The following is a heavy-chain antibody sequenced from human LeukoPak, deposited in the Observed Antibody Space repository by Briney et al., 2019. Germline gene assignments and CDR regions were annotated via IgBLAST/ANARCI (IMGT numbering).Heavy chain of an antibody. J-gene: IGHJ3*02. CDR2: FDPEDGET. Sequence: ASVKVSCKVSGYTLTELSMHWVRQAPGKGLEWMGGFDPEDGETIYAQKFQGRVTMTEDTSTGTAYMELSSLRSEDTAVYYCATDPHPPLTGYYRYAFDIWGQGTMVTVSS. V-gene: IGHV1-24*01. CDR1: GYTLTELS. CDR3: ATDPHPPLTGYYRYAFDI. D-gene: IGHD3-9*01.